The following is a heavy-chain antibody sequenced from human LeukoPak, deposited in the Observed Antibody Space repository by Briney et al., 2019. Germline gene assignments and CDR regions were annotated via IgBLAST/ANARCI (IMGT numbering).Heavy chain of an antibody. Sequence: GGSLRLSCAASGFTFSSYSMNWVRQAPGKGLEWVSYISSSSSTIYYADSVKGRFTISRDNAKNSLYLQMNSLRAEDTAVYYCASECGGDCYEDRAFDIWGQGTMVTVSS. CDR2: ISSSSSTI. CDR1: GFTFSSYS. D-gene: IGHD2-21*02. CDR3: ASECGGDCYEDRAFDI. J-gene: IGHJ3*02. V-gene: IGHV3-48*01.